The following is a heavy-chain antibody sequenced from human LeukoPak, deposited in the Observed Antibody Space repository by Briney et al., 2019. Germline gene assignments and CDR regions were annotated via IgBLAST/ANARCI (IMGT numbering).Heavy chain of an antibody. J-gene: IGHJ3*02. CDR3: ARIRDGYNDAYDI. CDR1: GGTFNNYA. CDR2: IIPIFGSS. V-gene: IGHV1-69*13. D-gene: IGHD5-24*01. Sequence: SVKVSCKASGGTFNNYAINWVRQAPGQGLEWMGGIIPIFGSSNYAQKFQGRVTITADESTTTAYMELSSLRSEDTALYYCARIRDGYNDAYDIWGQGTMVTVSS.